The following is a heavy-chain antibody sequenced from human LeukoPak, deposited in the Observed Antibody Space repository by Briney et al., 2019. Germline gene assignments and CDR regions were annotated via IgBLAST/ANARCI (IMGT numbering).Heavy chain of an antibody. J-gene: IGHJ4*02. V-gene: IGHV3-13*01. CDR3: ARVGDSSGSYDY. Sequence: GGSLRLSCAASGFTFSSYDMYWVRQATGKGLEWVSAIGTAGDTYYPGSVKGRFTISRENAKNSLYLQMNSLRAGDTAVYYCARVGDSSGSYDYWGQGTLVTVSS. D-gene: IGHD3-22*01. CDR1: GFTFSSYD. CDR2: IGTAGDT.